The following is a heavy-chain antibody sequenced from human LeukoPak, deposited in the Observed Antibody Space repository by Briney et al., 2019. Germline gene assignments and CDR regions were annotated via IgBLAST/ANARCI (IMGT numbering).Heavy chain of an antibody. V-gene: IGHV4-61*02. Sequence: SETLSLTCTVSGGSISSGSYYWSWIRQPAGKGLEWIGRIYTSGSTNYNPSLKSRVTISVDTSKNQFSLKLSSVTAADTAVYYCARDTSPRRLYAFDIWGQGTMVTVSS. D-gene: IGHD2-2*01. CDR3: ARDTSPRRLYAFDI. CDR1: GGSISSGSYY. CDR2: IYTSGST. J-gene: IGHJ3*02.